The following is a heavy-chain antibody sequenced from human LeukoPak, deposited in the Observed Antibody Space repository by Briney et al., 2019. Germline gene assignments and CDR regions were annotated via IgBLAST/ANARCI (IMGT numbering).Heavy chain of an antibody. CDR1: GFTFDDYG. J-gene: IGHJ4*02. V-gene: IGHV3-20*04. CDR2: MHWNGDRT. D-gene: IGHD3-9*01. Sequence: PGGSLRLSCAASGFTFDDYGMTWVRQAPGKGLEWVSGMHWNGDRTGYADSVKGRFIISRDNAKNFLYLQMNSLTAEDTALYYCVRGGRYDILPHPMGPFDYWGQGSLVIVSS. CDR3: VRGGRYDILPHPMGPFDY.